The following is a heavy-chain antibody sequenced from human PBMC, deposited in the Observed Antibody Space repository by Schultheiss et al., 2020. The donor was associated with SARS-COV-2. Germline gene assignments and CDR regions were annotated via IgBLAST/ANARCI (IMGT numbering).Heavy chain of an antibody. CDR1: GFTFTTYA. V-gene: IGHV3-23*01. J-gene: IGHJ4*02. Sequence: GGSLRLSCAASGFTFTTYAMTWVRQAPGKGLEWVSAISGSGGSTYYADSVKGRFTVSRDNSKSTLYLQMSSLRAEDTAVYYCARADDYGGNSLDHWGQGTLVTVSS. CDR3: ARADDYGGNSLDH. D-gene: IGHD4-23*01. CDR2: ISGSGGST.